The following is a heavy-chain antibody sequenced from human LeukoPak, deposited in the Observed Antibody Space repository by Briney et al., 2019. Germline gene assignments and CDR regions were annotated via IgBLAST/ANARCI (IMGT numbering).Heavy chain of an antibody. CDR2: ISAYNGNT. CDR1: GYTFTSYG. J-gene: IGHJ6*03. D-gene: IGHD6-13*01. Sequence: ASVKVSCKASGYTFTSYGISWVRQAPGQGLEWMGWISAYNGNTNYAQKLQGRVTMTTDTSTSTAYMELRSLRSDDTAVYYCARGFPRIAAAGTQSRYMDVWGKGTTVTISS. V-gene: IGHV1-18*01. CDR3: ARGFPRIAAAGTQSRYMDV.